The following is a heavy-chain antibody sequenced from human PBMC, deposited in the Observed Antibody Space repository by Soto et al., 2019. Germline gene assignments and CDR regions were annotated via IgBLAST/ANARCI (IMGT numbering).Heavy chain of an antibody. CDR3: ARMRGLGEISPFFDH. CDR2: IYPNGRT. Sequence: QVHLQESGPGLVKPSETLSLTCAVSSASLASDNCSWIRQPPGKGLEWIGYIYPNGRTNYNPSLRGRVAISIDKSKNQFSLRLDSVFAADAAVYFCARMRGLGEISPFFDHWGQGTLVTVSS. J-gene: IGHJ4*02. D-gene: IGHD3-16*02. CDR1: SASLASDN. V-gene: IGHV4-59*01.